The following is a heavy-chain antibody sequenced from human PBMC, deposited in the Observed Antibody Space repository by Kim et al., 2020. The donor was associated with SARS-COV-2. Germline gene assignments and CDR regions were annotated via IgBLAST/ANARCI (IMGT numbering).Heavy chain of an antibody. CDR1: GYTFTSYY. Sequence: ASVKVSCKASGYTFTSYYMHWVRQAPGQGLEWMGIINPSGGSTSYAQKFQGRVTMTRDTSTSTVYMELSSLRSEDTAVYYCARGSRGYCSGGSCYSLLYYCYYGMDVWGQGTTVTVSS. CDR2: INPSGGST. J-gene: IGHJ6*02. CDR3: ARGSRGYCSGGSCYSLLYYCYYGMDV. D-gene: IGHD2-15*01. V-gene: IGHV1-46*01.